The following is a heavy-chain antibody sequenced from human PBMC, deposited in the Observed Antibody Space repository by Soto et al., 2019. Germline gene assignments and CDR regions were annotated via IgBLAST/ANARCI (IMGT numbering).Heavy chain of an antibody. CDR2: ISGSGGST. V-gene: IGHV3-23*01. CDR1: GFTFRSYA. J-gene: IGHJ6*02. Sequence: GGSLRLSCAASGFTFRSYAMSWVRQAPGKGLEWVSAISGSGGSTYYADSVKGRFTISRDNSKNTLYLQMNSLRAEDTAVYYCAKPDYRDGYNPLGVWGQGTTVTVSS. CDR3: AKPDYRDGYNPLGV. D-gene: IGHD5-12*01.